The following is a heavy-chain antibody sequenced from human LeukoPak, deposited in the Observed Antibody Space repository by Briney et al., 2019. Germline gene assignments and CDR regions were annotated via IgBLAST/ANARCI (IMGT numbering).Heavy chain of an antibody. V-gene: IGHV4-59*12. CDR3: ARGRGFWRSSSPGDC. CDR1: GGSISSYY. J-gene: IGHJ4*02. D-gene: IGHD6-6*01. Sequence: SETLSLTCTVSGGSISSYYWSWIRQPPGKGLEWIGYIYYSGSTNYNPSLKSRVTISVDTSKNQFSLKLTSVTAADTAVYYCARGRGFWRSSSPGDCWGQGTLVTVSS. CDR2: IYYSGST.